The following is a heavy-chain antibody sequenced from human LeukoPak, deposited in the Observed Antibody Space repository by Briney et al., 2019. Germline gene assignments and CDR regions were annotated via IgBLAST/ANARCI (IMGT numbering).Heavy chain of an antibody. Sequence: PSETLSLTCTVSGYSISSGYYWGWIRPPPGKGLEWIGIIYHSGSTYYNPSLKSRVTISVDTSKNQFSLKVSSVTAADTAVYYCARGDCSGSICYSPMDVWGTGTTVTVSS. CDR1: GYSISSGYY. CDR3: ARGDCSGSICYSPMDV. V-gene: IGHV4-38-2*02. CDR2: IYHSGST. J-gene: IGHJ6*03. D-gene: IGHD2-21*01.